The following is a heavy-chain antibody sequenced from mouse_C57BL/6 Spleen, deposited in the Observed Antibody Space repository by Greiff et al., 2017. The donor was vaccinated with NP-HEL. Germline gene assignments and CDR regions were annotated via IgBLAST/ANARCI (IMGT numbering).Heavy chain of an antibody. V-gene: IGHV1-64*01. CDR1: GYTFTSYW. CDR3: AREYYYGSSHGGDY. J-gene: IGHJ2*01. CDR2: IHPNSGST. Sequence: VQLQQPGAELVKPGASVKLSCKASGYTFTSYWMHWVKQRPGQGLEWIGMIHPNSGSTNYNEKFKSKATLTVDKSSSTAYMQLSSLTSEDSAVYYCAREYYYGSSHGGDYWGQGTTLTVSS. D-gene: IGHD1-1*01.